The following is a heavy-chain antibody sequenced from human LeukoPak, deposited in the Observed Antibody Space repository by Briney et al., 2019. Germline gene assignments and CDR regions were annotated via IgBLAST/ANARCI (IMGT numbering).Heavy chain of an antibody. J-gene: IGHJ4*02. CDR3: VRESEYYFDHSASFDY. CDR2: MSSDGNAM. V-gene: IGHV3-30-3*01. D-gene: IGHD3-22*01. Sequence: GGSLRLSCAASGFTFAAYLIHWVRQAPGKGLEWVAVMSSDGNAMFYADSVKGRFTISRDNSKNTLYLQMNSLRAEDTAVYYCVRESEYYFDHSASFDYWGQGTLVTVSS. CDR1: GFTFAAYL.